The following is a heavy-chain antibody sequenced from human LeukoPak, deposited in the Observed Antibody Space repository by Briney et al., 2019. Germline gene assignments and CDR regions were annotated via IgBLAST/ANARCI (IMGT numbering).Heavy chain of an antibody. J-gene: IGHJ4*02. CDR2: ISYDGSNK. CDR1: GFTFSSYA. Sequence: GGSLRLSCAASGFTFSSYAMHWVRQAPGKGLEWVAVISYDGSNKYYADSVKGRFTISRDNSKNTLYLQMNSLRAEDTAVYYCARPLPKTGTIYGPLDYWGQGTLVIVSS. V-gene: IGHV3-30-3*01. CDR3: ARPLPKTGTIYGPLDY. D-gene: IGHD1-7*01.